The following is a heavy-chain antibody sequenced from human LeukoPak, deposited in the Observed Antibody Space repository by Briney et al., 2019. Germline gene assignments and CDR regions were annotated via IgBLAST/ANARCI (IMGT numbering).Heavy chain of an antibody. CDR2: IYYSGST. CDR3: ARALGSSGYGWFDP. J-gene: IGHJ5*02. D-gene: IGHD3-22*01. V-gene: IGHV4-31*03. CDR1: GGSISCGGYY. Sequence: PSQTLSLTCTVSGGSISCGGYYWSWIRQHPGEGLEWIGNIYYSGSTYYNPSLKSRLTISVDTSKNQFSLKLSSVTAADTAVYYCARALGSSGYGWFDPWGQGTLVTVSS.